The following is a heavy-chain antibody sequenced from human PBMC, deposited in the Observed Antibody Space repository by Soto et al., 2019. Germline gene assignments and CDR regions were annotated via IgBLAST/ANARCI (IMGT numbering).Heavy chain of an antibody. J-gene: IGHJ6*02. CDR3: ARLGYSSSSWLDYYGMDV. CDR1: GGSISSSSYY. Sequence: PSETLSLTCTVSGGSISSSSYYWGWIRQPPGKGLEWIGSIYHSGSTYYNPSLKSRVTISVDTSKNQFSLKLSSVTAADTAVYYCARLGYSSSSWLDYYGMDVWGQGTTVTVSS. V-gene: IGHV4-39*01. CDR2: IYHSGST. D-gene: IGHD6-6*01.